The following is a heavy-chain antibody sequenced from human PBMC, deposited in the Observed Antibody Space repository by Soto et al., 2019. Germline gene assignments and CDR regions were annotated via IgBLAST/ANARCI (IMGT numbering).Heavy chain of an antibody. Sequence: ASVKVSCKASGYTFTSYAMHWVRQAPGQRLEWMGWINAGNGNTKYSQKFQGRVTITRDTSASTAYMELSSLRSEDTAVYYCARDKAAAGTFTATHLDYWGQGTLVTVSS. CDR3: ARDKAAAGTFTATHLDY. D-gene: IGHD6-13*01. CDR2: INAGNGNT. J-gene: IGHJ4*02. V-gene: IGHV1-3*01. CDR1: GYTFTSYA.